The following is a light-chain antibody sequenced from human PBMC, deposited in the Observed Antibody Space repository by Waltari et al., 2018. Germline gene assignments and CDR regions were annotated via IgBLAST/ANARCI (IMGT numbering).Light chain of an antibody. CDR2: KTF. J-gene: IGKJ2*03. CDR1: PSIGTL. Sequence: IQMTQSPSTLSASVGDRVTITCRASPSIGTLLAWFQQEPGNPPKLLIYKTFNLERGVPSRFSGSGSETEFTLTITSLQPDDFATYSCQQYSSSSMFSFGQGTKLEIK. V-gene: IGKV1-5*03. CDR3: QQYSSSSMFS.